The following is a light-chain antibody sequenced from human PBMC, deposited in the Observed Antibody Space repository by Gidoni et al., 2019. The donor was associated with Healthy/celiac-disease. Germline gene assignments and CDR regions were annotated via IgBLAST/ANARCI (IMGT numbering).Light chain of an antibody. CDR3: QAWDSSTGV. J-gene: IGLJ2*01. CDR2: QDS. Sequence: SYALTQPPSVSVSPGQTASITCSGDKLGDKYACLYQQKPGQSPVLVIYQDSKRPSGIPERFSGSNSGNTATLTISGTQAMDEADYYCQAWDSSTGVFGGGTKLTVL. CDR1: KLGDKY. V-gene: IGLV3-1*01.